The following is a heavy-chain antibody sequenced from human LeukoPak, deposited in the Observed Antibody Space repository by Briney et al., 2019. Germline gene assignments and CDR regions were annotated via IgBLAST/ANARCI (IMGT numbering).Heavy chain of an antibody. D-gene: IGHD5-18*01. J-gene: IGHJ4*02. CDR1: GYTFMSYG. V-gene: IGHV1-18*01. CDR2: ISAYDGNT. CDR3: TRDDGYSYRKGLDHFPY. Sequence: GASVKVSCKASGYTFMSYGISWVRQAPGQGLEWMGWISAYDGNTNYVQKFQGRVTMTVDTSTNSAYMDLRSLTSDDTAVYYCTRDDGYSYRKGLDHFPYWGQGTLVTVSS.